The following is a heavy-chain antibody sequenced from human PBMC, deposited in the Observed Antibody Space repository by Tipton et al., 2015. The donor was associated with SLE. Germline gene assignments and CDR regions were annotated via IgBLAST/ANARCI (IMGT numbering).Heavy chain of an antibody. J-gene: IGHJ5*02. Sequence: TLSLTCTVSGGSIFRSNYYWGWIRQPPGKALEWIGTIYYGGSPYYNPSLKSRVTISIDTSKNHFSLKLYSVTAADTAVYYCAREDSSSWFYTRFDPWGQGTLVTVSS. CDR1: GGSIFRSNYY. CDR3: AREDSSSWFYTRFDP. V-gene: IGHV4-39*07. D-gene: IGHD2-2*02. CDR2: IYYGGSP.